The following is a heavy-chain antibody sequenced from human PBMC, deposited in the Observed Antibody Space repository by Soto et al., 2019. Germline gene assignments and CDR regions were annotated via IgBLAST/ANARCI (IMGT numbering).Heavy chain of an antibody. D-gene: IGHD2-8*01. J-gene: IGHJ6*03. CDR3: ANRGYCTNGVCSIGAYYYYYYMDV. CDR2: ISGSGGST. CDR1: GFTFSSYA. Sequence: PGGSLRLSCAASGFTFSSYAMSWVRQAPGKGLEWVSAISGSGGSTYYADSVKGRFTISRDNSKNTLYLQMNSLRAEDTAVYYCANRGYCTNGVCSIGAYYYYYYMDVWGKGTTVTVSS. V-gene: IGHV3-23*01.